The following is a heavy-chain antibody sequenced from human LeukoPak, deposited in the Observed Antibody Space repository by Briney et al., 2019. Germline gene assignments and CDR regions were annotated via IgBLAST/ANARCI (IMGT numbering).Heavy chain of an antibody. CDR2: ISTSGTTE. CDR1: GFTFSSYE. CDR3: ARGEQLNYFAY. J-gene: IGHJ4*02. V-gene: IGHV3-48*03. Sequence: GGSLRLSCAASGFTFSSYEMSWVRQAPGKGLEWVSYISTSGTTEKYADSVKGRFTISRDNTKNSLYLQMYSLRAEDTAVYYCARGEQLNYFAYWGQGALVTVSS. D-gene: IGHD1-26*01.